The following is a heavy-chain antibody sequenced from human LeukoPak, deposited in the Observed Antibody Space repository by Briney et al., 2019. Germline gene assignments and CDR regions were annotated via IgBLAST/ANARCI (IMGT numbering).Heavy chain of an antibody. CDR3: ARGRKFSSSWRHFDY. J-gene: IGHJ4*02. CDR2: IYYSGST. V-gene: IGHV4-39*01. CDR1: GGSISSSSYY. Sequence: SETLSLTCTVSGGSISSSSYYWGWIRQPPGKGLEWIGSIYYSGSTYYNPSLKSRVTISVDTSKNQFSLKLSSVTAADTAVYYCARGRKFSSSWRHFDYWGQGTLVTVSS. D-gene: IGHD6-13*01.